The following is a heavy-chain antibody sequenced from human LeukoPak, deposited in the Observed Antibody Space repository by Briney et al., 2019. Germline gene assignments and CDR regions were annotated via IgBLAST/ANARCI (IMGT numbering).Heavy chain of an antibody. CDR2: IYTSGST. CDR3: ARELLGYCSSTSCYWFDP. V-gene: IGHV4-4*07. Sequence: SETLSLTCTVSGGSISSYYWSWIRQPAGKGLEWIGRIYTSGSTNYNPSLTSRVTMSVDTSKYQFSLKLSSVTAADTAVYYCARELLGYCSSTSCYWFDPWGQGTLVTVSS. CDR1: GGSISSYY. D-gene: IGHD2-2*01. J-gene: IGHJ5*02.